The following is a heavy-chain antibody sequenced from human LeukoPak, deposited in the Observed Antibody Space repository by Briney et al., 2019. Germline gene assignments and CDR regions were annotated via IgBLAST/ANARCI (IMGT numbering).Heavy chain of an antibody. CDR2: ISSSSRYI. J-gene: IGHJ4*02. V-gene: IGHV3-21*01. CDR1: GFTFSSYS. Sequence: PGRSLRLSCAASGFTFSSYSMNWVRHDPGKWLEWVSSISSSSRYIYYADSVKGRFTISRDKAKNSLYLQMNSLRAEDTAVYYCARDPYSGLFDYWGQGTLVTVSS. D-gene: IGHD4-11*01. CDR3: ARDPYSGLFDY.